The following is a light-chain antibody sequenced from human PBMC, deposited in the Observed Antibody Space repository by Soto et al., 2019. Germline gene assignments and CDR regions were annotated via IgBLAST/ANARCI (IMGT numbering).Light chain of an antibody. CDR2: GAS. Sequence: EIVMTQSPATLSVSPGERATLSCRASQSVSSKLAWYQQKVGQAPRLLIYGASTRATGIPARFSGSGSVTEFTLTISSLQSEDFAVYYCHQYNNWPQTFGQGTKLDIK. V-gene: IGKV3-15*01. CDR1: QSVSSK. CDR3: HQYNNWPQT. J-gene: IGKJ1*01.